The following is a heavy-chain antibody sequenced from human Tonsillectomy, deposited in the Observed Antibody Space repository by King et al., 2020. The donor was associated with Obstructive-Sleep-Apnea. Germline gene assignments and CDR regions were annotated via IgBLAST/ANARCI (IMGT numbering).Heavy chain of an antibody. D-gene: IGHD5-12*01. J-gene: IGHJ4*02. V-gene: IGHV4-59*08. CDR1: GGSISSYH. CDR3: ARHPRHSGYDLDYFDF. Sequence: QLQESGPGLVKPSETLSLTCTVSGGSISSYHWSWIRQPPGKGLEWIGYISYTGSTNYNPSLKSRVTISVDTSKNQFSRRLSSVTAADTALYYCARHPRHSGYDLDYFDFWGQGTLVTVSS. CDR2: ISYTGST.